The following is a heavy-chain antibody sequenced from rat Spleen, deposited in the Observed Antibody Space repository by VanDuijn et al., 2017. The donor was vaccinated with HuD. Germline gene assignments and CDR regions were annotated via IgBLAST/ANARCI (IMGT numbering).Heavy chain of an antibody. Sequence: EVQLVESGGGSVQPGRSMKLSCAASGFTFSGNWLNWIRQAPGKGLEWVASIYLDGSTTYYPDTVKGRFVISKDNAKNVGYLQMNNLRSEDTAMYYCTSGGVTTRLNWFAYWGQGTLVTVSS. D-gene: IGHD1-10*01. J-gene: IGHJ3*01. V-gene: IGHV5-35*01. CDR3: TSGGVTTRLNWFAY. CDR2: IYLDGSTT. CDR1: GFTFSGNW.